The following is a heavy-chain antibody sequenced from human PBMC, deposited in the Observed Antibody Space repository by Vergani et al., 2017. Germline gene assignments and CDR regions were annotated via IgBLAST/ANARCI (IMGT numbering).Heavy chain of an antibody. V-gene: IGHV4-61*02. J-gene: IGHJ3*02. CDR3: ARAPTTVTAPRDDAFDI. Sequence: QVQLQESGPGLVKPSQTLSLTCTVSGGSISSGSYYWSWIRQPAGKGLEWIGRSSTSGGTNYNPSLKSRVTRSVDTSKNQFSLKLSSVTAADTAVYYCARAPTTVTAPRDDAFDIWGQGTMVTVSA. CDR1: GGSISSGSYY. CDR2: SSTSGGT. D-gene: IGHD4-11*01.